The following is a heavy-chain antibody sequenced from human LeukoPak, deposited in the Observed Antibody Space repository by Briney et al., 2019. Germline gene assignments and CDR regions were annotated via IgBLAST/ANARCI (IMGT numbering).Heavy chain of an antibody. CDR3: ARGRLTTGGWFDP. Sequence: SETLSLTCAVYGGSFSGYYWSWIRQPPGKGLEWIGEINHSGSTNYNPSLKSRVTISVVPSKNQFSLKRTSDPAADTSVYYCARGRLTTGGWFDPWGQGTLVTVSS. CDR2: INHSGST. CDR1: GGSFSGYY. J-gene: IGHJ5*02. D-gene: IGHD3-9*01. V-gene: IGHV4-34*01.